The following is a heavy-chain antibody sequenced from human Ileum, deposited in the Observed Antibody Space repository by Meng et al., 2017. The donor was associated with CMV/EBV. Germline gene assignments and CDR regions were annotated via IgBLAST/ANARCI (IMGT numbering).Heavy chain of an antibody. D-gene: IGHD5-24*01. CDR2: ISGSGDAT. CDR1: GFTFSSNA. Sequence: VRLVASGGDLVQPGGSLRLSCATSGFTFSSNAMSWVRQAPGKGLEWVSTISGSGDATYYADSVKGRCTISRDSSKNMLYLQMNSLRADDTALYYCSRSRDPYNGFLDFWGQGTLVTVSS. J-gene: IGHJ4*02. V-gene: IGHV3-23*04. CDR3: SRSRDPYNGFLDF.